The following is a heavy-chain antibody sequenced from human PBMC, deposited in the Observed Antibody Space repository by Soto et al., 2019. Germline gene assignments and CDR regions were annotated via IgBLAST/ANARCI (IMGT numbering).Heavy chain of an antibody. CDR3: AREGGRCIGGTCLTN. CDR2: IYHRGAGT. D-gene: IGHD2-15*01. V-gene: IGHV4-31*03. Sequence: QVHLQESGPGLVKPSQTLSLICSVSGVSLDSGGYYWSWIRQRPAKGLEWIGYIYHRGAGTFYNPALKSRAAISIDTSKNLLVLDLTSMTAEDTAVYYCAREGGRCIGGTCLTNWGQGTLF. CDR1: GVSLDSGGYY. J-gene: IGHJ4*02.